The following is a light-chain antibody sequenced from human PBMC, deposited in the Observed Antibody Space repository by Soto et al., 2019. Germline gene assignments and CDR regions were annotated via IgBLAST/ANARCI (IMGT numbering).Light chain of an antibody. CDR2: GAS. CDR1: QSVSNNY. CDR3: QQRSNWPEIT. J-gene: IGKJ5*01. V-gene: IGKV3-11*01. Sequence: EIVLTQSPGTLSLAPGERATLSCRAIQSVSNNYLAWYQQKPGQAPRLLIYGASNRATGIPARFSGSGSGTDFTLTISSLEPEDFAVYYCQQRSNWPEITFGQGTRLEI.